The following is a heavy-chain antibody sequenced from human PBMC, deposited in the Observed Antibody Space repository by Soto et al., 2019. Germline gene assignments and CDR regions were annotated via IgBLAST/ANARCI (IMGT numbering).Heavy chain of an antibody. D-gene: IGHD6-13*01. CDR3: AREGASSSWYGGFDY. V-gene: IGHV1-69*13. J-gene: IGHJ4*01. Sequence: SAVKVPYKDSLGSFSRYAISWVRQAPVQGLEWMGGIIPMFGTANYAQKFQGRITITADESTSTAYMELSSLRSEDTAVYYCAREGASSSWYGGFDYWGQ. CDR1: LGSFSRYA. CDR2: IIPMFGTA.